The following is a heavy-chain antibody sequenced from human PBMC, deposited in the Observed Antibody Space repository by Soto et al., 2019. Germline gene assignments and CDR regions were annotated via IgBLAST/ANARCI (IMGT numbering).Heavy chain of an antibody. Sequence: PGGSLRLSCAASGFTFSSYAMSWVRQAPGKGLEWVSAISGSGGSTYYADSVKGRFTISRDNSKNTLYLQMNSLRAEDTAVYYCAKDPGPNYYDSSGLRYFDYWGQGTLVTVSS. CDR2: ISGSGGST. V-gene: IGHV3-23*01. D-gene: IGHD3-22*01. J-gene: IGHJ4*02. CDR3: AKDPGPNYYDSSGLRYFDY. CDR1: GFTFSSYA.